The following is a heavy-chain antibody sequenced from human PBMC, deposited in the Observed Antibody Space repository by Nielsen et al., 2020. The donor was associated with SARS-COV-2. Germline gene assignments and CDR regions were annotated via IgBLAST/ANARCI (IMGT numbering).Heavy chain of an antibody. J-gene: IGHJ4*02. CDR3: ATADTGTIDF. Sequence: LSLTCAASGFTFSSYGMDWVRQAPGKGLEWVAVIWSDGSTNYYADSVKGRFTISRDNSKNTLYLQMNSLRAEDTAVYYCATADTGTIDFWGQGTLVTVSS. V-gene: IGHV3-33*01. D-gene: IGHD1-1*01. CDR2: IWSDGSTN. CDR1: GFTFSSYG.